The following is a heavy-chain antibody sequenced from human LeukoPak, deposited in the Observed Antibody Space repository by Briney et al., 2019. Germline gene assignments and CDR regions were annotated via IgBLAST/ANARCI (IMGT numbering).Heavy chain of an antibody. V-gene: IGHV2-5*01. J-gene: IGHJ4*02. CDR1: GFALSTRGGG. Sequence: ASGPTLVHPPPTLTLTCTFSGFALSTRGGGVGWTRQPPGKALEWLSLTYWNDDTRYIPSLNSRLTITKDTSKLQVVLTMTNMDPLDTATYYCAHRSQVLVGATALYYFDYWGQGTLVTVSS. CDR2: TYWNDDT. CDR3: AHRSQVLVGATALYYFDY. D-gene: IGHD1-26*01.